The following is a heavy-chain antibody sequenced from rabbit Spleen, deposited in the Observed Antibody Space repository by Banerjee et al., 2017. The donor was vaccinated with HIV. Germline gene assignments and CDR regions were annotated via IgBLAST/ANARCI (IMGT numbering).Heavy chain of an antibody. V-gene: IGHV1S45*01. CDR1: GFSFSSSYY. CDR3: ARTFSDSGWNIDL. J-gene: IGHJ3*01. D-gene: IGHD1-1*01. Sequence: QEQLVESGGGLVQPEGSLTLTCTASGFSFSSSYYMCWVRQAPGKGLEWIGCIDSGSSGFTYFASWAKGRFTISKTSSTTVTLQLNSLTVADTATYFCARTFSDSGWNIDLWGQGTLVTVS. CDR2: IDSGSSGFT.